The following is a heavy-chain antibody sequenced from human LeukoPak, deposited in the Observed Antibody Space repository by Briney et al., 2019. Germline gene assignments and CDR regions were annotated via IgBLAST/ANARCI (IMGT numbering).Heavy chain of an antibody. CDR2: INEDGSNK. J-gene: IGHJ4*02. CDR3: TRVIVAVPGYFDYFDF. V-gene: IGHV3-7*01. CDR1: GFSFSNHY. Sequence: GGSLRLSCTASGFSFSNHYMRWIRQAPGKGLEWVANINEDGSNKWHLGSVKGRFTVSRDNARNALYLQMNSLRVEDTAVYYCTRVIVAVPGYFDYFDFWGQGALVTVSS. D-gene: IGHD6-19*01.